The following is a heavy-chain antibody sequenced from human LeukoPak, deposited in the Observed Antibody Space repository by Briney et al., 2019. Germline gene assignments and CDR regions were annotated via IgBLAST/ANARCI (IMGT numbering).Heavy chain of an antibody. J-gene: IGHJ4*02. V-gene: IGHV4-34*01. CDR2: INHSGST. CDR3: ARASGYYYDSSGTLGDYFDY. CDR1: GGSFSGYY. Sequence: SETLSLTCAVYGGSFSGYYWSWIRQPPGKGLEWIGEINHSGSTNYNPCLKRRVTISVDTSKNQFSLKLSSVTAADTAVYYCARASGYYYDSSGTLGDYFDYWGQGTLVTVSS. D-gene: IGHD3-22*01.